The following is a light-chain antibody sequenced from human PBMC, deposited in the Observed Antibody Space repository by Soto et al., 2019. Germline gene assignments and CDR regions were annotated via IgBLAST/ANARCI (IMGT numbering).Light chain of an antibody. Sequence: EIVLTQSPATLSLSPGERATLSCRASQSVRSYLAWYQQKPGQAPRLLIYDASNRATGVPARFSGSGSGTDFTLTISSLQPEDLAVYYCQQRSDWPRTTFGGGTRVEIK. CDR3: QQRSDWPRTT. V-gene: IGKV3-11*01. J-gene: IGKJ4*01. CDR1: QSVRSY. CDR2: DAS.